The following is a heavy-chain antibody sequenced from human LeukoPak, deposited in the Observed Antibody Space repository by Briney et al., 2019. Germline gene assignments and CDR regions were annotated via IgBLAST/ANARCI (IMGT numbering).Heavy chain of an antibody. CDR3: ARDPRFLEWDHGMDV. V-gene: IGHV7-4-1*02. J-gene: IGHJ6*02. D-gene: IGHD3-3*01. CDR1: GYTFTSYA. CDR2: INTNTGNP. Sequence: GASVKVSCKASGYTFTSYAKNWVRQAPGQGLEWMGWINTNTGNPTYAQGFTGRFVFSLDTSVSTAYLQISSLKAEDTAVYYCARDPRFLEWDHGMDVWGQGTTVTVSS.